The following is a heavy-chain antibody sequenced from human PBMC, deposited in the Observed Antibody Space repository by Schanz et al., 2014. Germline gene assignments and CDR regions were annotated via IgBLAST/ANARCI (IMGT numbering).Heavy chain of an antibody. V-gene: IGHV1-18*01. J-gene: IGHJ4*02. D-gene: IGHD3-10*01. CDR2: ISPYNGHT. CDR1: GYSFTTYG. Sequence: QVQLVQSAPEVKKPGASVKVSCKASGYSFTTYGLNWVRQAPGQGLEWMGWISPYNGHTEYGKKFQGRFTMTTDTSTGITSLELRNLKSDDTAVYYCARDRVSFVRGPLGVDWGQGTQVIVSS. CDR3: ARDRVSFVRGPLGVD.